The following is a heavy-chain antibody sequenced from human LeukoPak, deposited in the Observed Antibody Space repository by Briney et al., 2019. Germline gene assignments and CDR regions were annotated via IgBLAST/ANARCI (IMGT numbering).Heavy chain of an antibody. CDR1: GYSFTNYW. CDR2: IYPGDSDT. V-gene: IGHV5-51*01. CDR3: ARGQRGNCGLYYFDY. J-gene: IGHJ4*02. D-gene: IGHD7-27*01. Sequence: GESLKIACKGSGYSFTNYWIGWVRQMPGKGLEWMGIIYPGDSDTRYSPSFQGQVTISADKSISTAYLQWSSLKASDTAMYYCARGQRGNCGLYYFDYWGQGTLVTVSS.